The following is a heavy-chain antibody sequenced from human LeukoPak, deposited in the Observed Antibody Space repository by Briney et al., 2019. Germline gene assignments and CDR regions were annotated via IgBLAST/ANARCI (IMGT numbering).Heavy chain of an antibody. J-gene: IGHJ4*02. CDR2: ISYDGSNK. CDR3: AKSPPGGSCYLCIDY. Sequence: PGGSLRLSCAASGFTFSTYGMHWVRQAPGKGLEWVAVISYDGSNKYYADSVKGRFTISRDNSKNTLYLQMNSLRAEDTAVYYCAKSPPGGSCYLCIDYWGQGTLVTVSS. D-gene: IGHD2-15*01. CDR1: GFTFSTYG. V-gene: IGHV3-30*18.